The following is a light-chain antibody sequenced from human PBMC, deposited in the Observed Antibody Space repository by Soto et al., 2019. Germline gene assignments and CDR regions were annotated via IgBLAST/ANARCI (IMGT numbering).Light chain of an antibody. J-gene: IGKJ5*01. CDR1: QSVASN. CDR3: QHYNNWPIT. Sequence: EIVLTQSPGTLSLSPGERATLSCRASQSVASNLAWYQQRPGQAPSLLIYGASTRAPGIPARFSGSGSGTDFTLTISSLQSEDFAVYHCQHYNNWPITFGQGTRLENK. CDR2: GAS. V-gene: IGKV3-15*01.